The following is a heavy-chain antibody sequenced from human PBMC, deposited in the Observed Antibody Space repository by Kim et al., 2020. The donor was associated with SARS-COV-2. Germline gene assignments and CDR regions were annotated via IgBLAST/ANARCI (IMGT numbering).Heavy chain of an antibody. D-gene: IGHD1-1*01. V-gene: IGHV3-74*03. CDR3: VKKRHCFDGTCYYYGMDA. CDR2: INGDESIT. Sequence: GGSLRLSCVASGFTFRNYWIHWGRQAAGKGHLWDSRINGDESITTYEDSVKGRFTVSRDNAKNTLYLQMNSLGAEDTAVYYCVKKRHCFDGTCYYYGMDAWGQGTTVIVSS. CDR1: GFTFRNYW. J-gene: IGHJ6*01.